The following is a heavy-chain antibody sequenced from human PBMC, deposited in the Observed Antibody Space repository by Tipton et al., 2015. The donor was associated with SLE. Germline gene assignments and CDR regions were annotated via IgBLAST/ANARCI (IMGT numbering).Heavy chain of an antibody. CDR3: ARIRPGHGDPFYF. Sequence: TLSLTCTVSGGSIRSSNHYWGWIRQPPGKGLEWIGSMYYSGSTYKNPSLKSRVIISVDTSKNQLSLKLNTVTAADTAVYYCARIRPGHGDPFYFWGQGTLVTVSS. CDR2: MYYSGST. D-gene: IGHD4-17*01. V-gene: IGHV4-39*01. J-gene: IGHJ4*02. CDR1: GGSIRSSNHY.